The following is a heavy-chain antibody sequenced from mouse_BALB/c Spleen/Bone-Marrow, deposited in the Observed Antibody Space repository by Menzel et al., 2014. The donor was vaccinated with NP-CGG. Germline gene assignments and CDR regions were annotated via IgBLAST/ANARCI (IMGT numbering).Heavy chain of an antibody. J-gene: IGHJ2*01. D-gene: IGHD1-1*01. CDR3: ARSGYGSSYDY. CDR1: GYVFSTYW. Sequence: VQLQQSGAELVRPGSSVKISCKASGYVFSTYWMNWVKQRPGQGPEWIGQIYPGDGDTNYNGKFKGTATLTADKSSSTAYMQLSSLTSEDSAVYFCARSGYGSSYDYWGQGTTLTVSS. V-gene: IGHV1-80*01. CDR2: IYPGDGDT.